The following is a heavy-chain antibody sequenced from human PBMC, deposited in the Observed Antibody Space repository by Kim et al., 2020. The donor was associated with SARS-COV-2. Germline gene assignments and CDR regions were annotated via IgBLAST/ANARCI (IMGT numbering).Heavy chain of an antibody. Sequence: ETLSLTCAVYGGSFSGYYWSWIRQPPGKGLEWIGEINHSGRTNYNPSLKSRVTISVDTSKNQFSLKLSSVTAADTAVYYCARRRGTVRWFAFDIWGQGTLGTVSS. CDR2: INHSGRT. CDR3: ARRRGTVRWFAFDI. D-gene: IGHD2-15*01. CDR1: GGSFSGYY. J-gene: IGHJ3*02. V-gene: IGHV4-34*01.